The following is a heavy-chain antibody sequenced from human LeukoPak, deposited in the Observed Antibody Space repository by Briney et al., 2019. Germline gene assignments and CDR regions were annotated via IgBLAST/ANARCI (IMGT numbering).Heavy chain of an antibody. CDR3: ARDGGIIRFGGQDV. CDR1: GFTFDDYG. CDR2: INWNGGST. D-gene: IGHD3-16*01. Sequence: GGSLRLSCAASGFTFDDYGMSWVRQAPGKGLEWVSGINWNGGSTGFADSVKGRFTISRDNAANSLYLQMNSLRVEDTAVYYCARDGGIIRFGGQDVWGQGTTVIVS. V-gene: IGHV3-20*04. J-gene: IGHJ6*02.